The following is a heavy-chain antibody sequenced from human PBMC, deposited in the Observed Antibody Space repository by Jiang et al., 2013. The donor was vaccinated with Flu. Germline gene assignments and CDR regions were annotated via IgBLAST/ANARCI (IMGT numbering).Heavy chain of an antibody. V-gene: IGHV5-51*01. J-gene: IGHJ6*02. CDR2: IYPGDSDT. Sequence: GAEVKKPGESLKISCKGSGYSFTSYWIGWVRQMPGKGLEWMGIIYPGDSDTRYSPSFQGQVTISADKSISTAYLQWSSLKASDTAMYYCARHSNHCSGGSCYSIDRSYYYYYGMDVWGQGTTVTVSS. CDR3: ARHSNHCSGGSCYSIDRSYYYYYGMDV. CDR1: GYSFTSYW. D-gene: IGHD2-15*01.